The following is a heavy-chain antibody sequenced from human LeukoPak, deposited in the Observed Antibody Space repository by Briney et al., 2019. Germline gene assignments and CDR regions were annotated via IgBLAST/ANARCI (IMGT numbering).Heavy chain of an antibody. CDR2: IYYSGST. V-gene: IGHV4-30-4*08. D-gene: IGHD6-13*01. J-gene: IGHJ5*02. Sequence: SETLSLTCTVSGGSISSGDYYWSWIRQPPGKGLEWIGYIYYSGSTNYNPSLKSRVTISEDTSKNQFSLKLSSVTAADTAVYYCARLLSSSWYWFDPWGQGTLVTVSS. CDR1: GGSISSGDYY. CDR3: ARLLSSSWYWFDP.